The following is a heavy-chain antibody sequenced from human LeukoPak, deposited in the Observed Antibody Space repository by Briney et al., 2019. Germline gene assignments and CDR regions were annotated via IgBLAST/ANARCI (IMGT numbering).Heavy chain of an antibody. CDR3: ARTYDFWSGYASLGY. V-gene: IGHV1-2*02. CDR2: INPNSGGT. J-gene: IGHJ4*02. D-gene: IGHD3-3*01. Sequence: ASVKVSCKASGYTFNGYFIHWVRQAPGQGLEWMGWINPNSGGTNYAQKFQGRVTMTRDTSISTAYMELSRLRSDDTAVYYCARTYDFWSGYASLGYWGQGTLVTVPS. CDR1: GYTFNGYF.